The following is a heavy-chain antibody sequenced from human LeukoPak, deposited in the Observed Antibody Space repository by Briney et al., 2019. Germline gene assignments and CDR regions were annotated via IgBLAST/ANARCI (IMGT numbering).Heavy chain of an antibody. CDR3: ARTARDLFDY. V-gene: IGHV3-9*01. CDR1: GFTFDDYA. J-gene: IGHJ4*02. CDR2: ISWNSGSI. Sequence: GGSLRLSCAASGFTFDDYAMHWVRHAPGKGLEGVSGISWNSGSIGYADSVKDRFTISRDNAKNSLYLQMNSLRAEDTALYYCARTARDLFDYWGQGSLVTVSS.